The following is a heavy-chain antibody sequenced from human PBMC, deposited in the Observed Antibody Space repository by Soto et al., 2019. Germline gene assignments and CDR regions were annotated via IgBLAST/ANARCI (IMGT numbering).Heavy chain of an antibody. CDR2: IYSAGST. J-gene: IGHJ4*02. Sequence: GGSLRLSCAASGFTFSNAWMNWVRQAPGKGLEWVSLIYSAGSTYYADSVKGRFTISRDNSKNTLYLQMNSLRAEDTAVYYCAKDGGELLSRGFDYWGQGTLVTVSS. CDR1: GFTFSNAW. D-gene: IGHD3-16*01. V-gene: IGHV3-66*01. CDR3: AKDGGELLSRGFDY.